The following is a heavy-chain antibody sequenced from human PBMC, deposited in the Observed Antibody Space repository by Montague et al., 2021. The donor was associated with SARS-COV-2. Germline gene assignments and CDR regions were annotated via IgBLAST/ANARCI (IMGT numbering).Heavy chain of an antibody. Sequence: SETLSLTCTVPGGSISSSSYYWGWIRQPPGKGLEWIGSIYYSGSTYYNPSLKSRVTISVDTSKNQFSLKLSSVTAADTAVYYCARQMGQSSVFGVVIQYYFDYWGQGTLVTVSS. CDR1: GGSISSSSYY. CDR2: IYYSGST. D-gene: IGHD3-3*01. V-gene: IGHV4-39*01. CDR3: ARQMGQSSVFGVVIQYYFDY. J-gene: IGHJ4*02.